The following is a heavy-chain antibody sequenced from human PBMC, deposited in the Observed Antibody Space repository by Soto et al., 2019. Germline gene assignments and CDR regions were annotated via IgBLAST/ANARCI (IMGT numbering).Heavy chain of an antibody. J-gene: IGHJ5*02. Sequence: TLSLTCAVSGYSISSSNWWGWIRQPPGKGLEWIGYIYHSGSTYYNPSLKSRVTISVDRSKNQFSLKLSSVTAADTAVYYCSRVPGPWGQGTLVTVSS. V-gene: IGHV4-28*03. CDR3: SRVPGP. CDR2: IYHSGST. CDR1: GYSISSSNW.